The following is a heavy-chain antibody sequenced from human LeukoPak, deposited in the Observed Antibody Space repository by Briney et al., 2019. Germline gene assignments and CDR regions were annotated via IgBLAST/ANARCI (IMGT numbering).Heavy chain of an antibody. CDR3: ARGHSLDAYRGYDY. D-gene: IGHD5-12*01. V-gene: IGHV4-38-2*02. CDR1: GYFISSGYF. CDR2: IYHSGST. J-gene: IGHJ4*02. Sequence: SETLSLTCTVSGYFISSGYFWGWIRQPPGKGLEWIGSIYHSGSTYYNPSLKSRVSFSMDKSKNQFSLKLTSVTAADTAVYYCARGHSLDAYRGYDYWGRGTLVTVSS.